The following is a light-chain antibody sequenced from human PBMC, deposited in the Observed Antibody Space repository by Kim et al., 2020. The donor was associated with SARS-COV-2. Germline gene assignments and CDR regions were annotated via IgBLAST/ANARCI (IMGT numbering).Light chain of an antibody. CDR2: AAS. Sequence: ASVGGRGSIPCRASQSITNLLNWYRQKPGKAPQLLIYAASFLQSGVPSRFSGSGSGSDFTLTISSLQPEDCATYYCQHSYSTPPWTFGQGTKVDIK. V-gene: IGKV1-39*01. CDR1: QSITNL. CDR3: QHSYSTPPWT. J-gene: IGKJ1*01.